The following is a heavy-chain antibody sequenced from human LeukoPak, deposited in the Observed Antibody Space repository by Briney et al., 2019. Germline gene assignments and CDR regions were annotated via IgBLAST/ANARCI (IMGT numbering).Heavy chain of an antibody. CDR3: ARSLIADY. J-gene: IGHJ4*02. CDR2: INHRGST. D-gene: IGHD3-16*01. Sequence: GSLRLSCAASGFTFSTFAMSWVRQPPGKGLEWIGEINHRGSTNYNPSLKSRVTISVDTSKNQFSLKLSSVTAADTAVYYCARSLIADYWGQGTLVTVSS. CDR1: GFTFSTFA. V-gene: IGHV4-34*01.